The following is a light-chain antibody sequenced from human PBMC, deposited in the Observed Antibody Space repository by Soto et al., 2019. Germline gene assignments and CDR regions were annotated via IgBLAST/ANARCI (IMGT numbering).Light chain of an antibody. Sequence: EIVLTQSPATLSLSPGERATLSCRASQTISSYLAWYQQKPGQAPRLLIYDASNRAAGIPARFSGFGSGTDFTLTISSLEPEDVAIYYCQRRTNWPLTFGGGTNVEIK. J-gene: IGKJ4*01. CDR3: QRRTNWPLT. CDR2: DAS. V-gene: IGKV3-11*01. CDR1: QTISSY.